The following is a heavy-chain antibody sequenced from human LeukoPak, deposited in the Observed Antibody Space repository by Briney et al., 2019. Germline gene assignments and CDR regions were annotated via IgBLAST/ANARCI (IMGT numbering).Heavy chain of an antibody. D-gene: IGHD3-22*01. CDR2: IYYSGST. CDR1: GGSISSGGYY. CDR3: ARAQDSSGYYLEYFDY. J-gene: IGHJ4*02. Sequence: PSETLSLTCTVSGGSISSGGYYWGWIRQHPGKGLGWIGYIYYSGSTYYNPSLKSRVTISVDTSMTAADTAVYYCARAQDSSGYYLEYFDYWGQGTLVTVSS. V-gene: IGHV4-31*03.